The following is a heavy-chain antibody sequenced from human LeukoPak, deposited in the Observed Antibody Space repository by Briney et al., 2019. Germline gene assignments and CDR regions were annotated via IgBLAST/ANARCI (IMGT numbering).Heavy chain of an antibody. CDR3: AKDRLAVAVYYFDY. V-gene: IGHV3-33*06. D-gene: IGHD6-19*01. Sequence: GGSLRLSCAASGFTFSNYGMHWVRQAPGKGLEWVALIYYDGSNKYYADSVKGRFTISRGNSKNTLYLQMNRLRAEDTAVYYCAKDRLAVAVYYFDYWGQGTLVTVSS. CDR1: GFTFSNYG. J-gene: IGHJ4*02. CDR2: IYYDGSNK.